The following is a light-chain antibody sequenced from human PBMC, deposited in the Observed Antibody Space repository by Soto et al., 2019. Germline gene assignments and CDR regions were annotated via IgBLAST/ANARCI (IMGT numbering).Light chain of an antibody. CDR2: NTS. J-gene: IGLJ1*01. CDR1: SSDIGGNA. Sequence: QSVLTQPPSASGTPGQGVTISCSGGSSDIGGNAINWYQHLPGTAPKLLVYNTSQRPSGVPDRFSGSKSGASASLAISGLESEDEADYYGATWDDSRSSYLFGTGTRSPS. V-gene: IGLV1-44*01. CDR3: ATWDDSRSSYL.